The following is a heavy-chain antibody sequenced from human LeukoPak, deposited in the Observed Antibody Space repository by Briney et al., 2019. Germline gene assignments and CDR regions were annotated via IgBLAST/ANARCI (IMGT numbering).Heavy chain of an antibody. D-gene: IGHD5-24*01. J-gene: IGHJ3*01. Sequence: SLSLSCAASGFTISSHCMHWVRQAPGKGLVWVSRTNSGGSGTSNADSVNDRFTISRDKAKHTLYLQMNNLRAEDTAVYYCARAGEGLQSYGFDVWGQRTILTLFS. CDR1: GFTISSHC. V-gene: IGHV3-74*01. CDR3: ARAGEGLQSYGFDV. CDR2: TNSGGSGT.